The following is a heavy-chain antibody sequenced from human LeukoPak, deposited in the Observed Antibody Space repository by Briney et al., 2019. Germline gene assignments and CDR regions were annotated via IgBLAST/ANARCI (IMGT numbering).Heavy chain of an antibody. J-gene: IGHJ3*02. CDR1: GYSFTSNW. CDR3: AREAGRGDAFDI. CDR2: IYPGDSDI. V-gene: IGHV5-51*01. D-gene: IGHD3-10*01. Sequence: GESLKISCKGSGYSFTSNWIGWVRQLPAKGLEWMGIIYPGDSDIRYSPSFQGLVTISADKSISTAYLQWSSLKASDTAMYYCAREAGRGDAFDIWGQGTMVTVSS.